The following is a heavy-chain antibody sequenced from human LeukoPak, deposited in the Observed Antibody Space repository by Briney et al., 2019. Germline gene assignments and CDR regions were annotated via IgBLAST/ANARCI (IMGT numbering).Heavy chain of an antibody. D-gene: IGHD3-22*01. CDR2: IYYSGST. V-gene: IGHV4-59*08. J-gene: IGHJ4*02. CDR3: ARHKIPDDYYSCFDY. Sequence: SETLSLTCTVSGGSISSYYWNWIRQPPGKGLEWIGYIYYSGSTNYNPSLKSRVTMSVDTAKNQFSLKLTSVTAADTAVYYCARHKIPDDYYSCFDYWGQGTLVTVSS. CDR1: GGSISSYY.